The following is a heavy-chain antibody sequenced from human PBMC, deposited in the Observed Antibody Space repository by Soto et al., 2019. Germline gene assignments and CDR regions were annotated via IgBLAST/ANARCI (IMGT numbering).Heavy chain of an antibody. CDR1: GYTLTELS. D-gene: IGHD3-3*01. V-gene: IGHV1-24*01. CDR2: FDPEDGET. CDR3: AADPKPYYDFWSGYSAEYFQH. J-gene: IGHJ1*01. Sequence: ASVKVSCKVSGYTLTELSMHWVRQAPGKGLEWMGGFDPEDGETIYAQKFQERVTITRDMSTSTAYMELSSLRSEDTAVYYCAADPKPYYDFWSGYSAEYFQHWGQGTLVTVSS.